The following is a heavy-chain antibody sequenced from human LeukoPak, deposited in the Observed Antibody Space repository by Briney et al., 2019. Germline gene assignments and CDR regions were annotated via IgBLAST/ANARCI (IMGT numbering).Heavy chain of an antibody. D-gene: IGHD6-19*01. CDR1: GFTFSSYT. CDR2: ISSNNGYI. CDR3: ARGAYSSGWAYFDH. J-gene: IGHJ4*02. Sequence: GGSLRLSCAGSGFTFSSYTMNWVRQTPGKGLEWVSSISSNNGYIYYADSVKGRFTISRDNAKNSLYLQMNSLRAEDTAVYYCARGAYSSGWAYFDHWGQGTLVTVSS. V-gene: IGHV3-21*01.